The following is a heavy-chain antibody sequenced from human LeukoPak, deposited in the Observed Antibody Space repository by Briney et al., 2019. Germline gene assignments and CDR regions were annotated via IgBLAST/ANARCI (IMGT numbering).Heavy chain of an antibody. CDR3: ARLGRTVTTSFQH. Sequence: PSETLSLTCTVSGGSISSYYWSWIRQPPGKGLEWIGYIYYSGSTNYNPSLKSRVTISVDTSKNQFSLTLSSVTAADTAVYYCARLGRTVTTSFQHWGQGTLVTVSS. J-gene: IGHJ1*01. CDR2: IYYSGST. V-gene: IGHV4-59*08. D-gene: IGHD4-17*01. CDR1: GGSISSYY.